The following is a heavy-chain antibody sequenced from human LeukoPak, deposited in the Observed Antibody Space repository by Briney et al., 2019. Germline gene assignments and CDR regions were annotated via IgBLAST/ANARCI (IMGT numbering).Heavy chain of an antibody. Sequence: GGSLRLSCAASGFTFSTYSMNWVRQAPGKGLEWVSSISSSSSYIYYADSVKGRFTISRDNAKNSLYLQMNSLRAEDTAVYYCARDPDYYDSSGPTDYWGQGTLVTVSS. D-gene: IGHD3-22*01. CDR1: GFTFSTYS. J-gene: IGHJ4*02. V-gene: IGHV3-21*01. CDR3: ARDPDYYDSSGPTDY. CDR2: ISSSSSYI.